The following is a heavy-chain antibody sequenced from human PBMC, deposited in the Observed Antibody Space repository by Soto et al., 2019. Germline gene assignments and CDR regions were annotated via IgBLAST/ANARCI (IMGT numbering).Heavy chain of an antibody. CDR3: ARSAPPLDY. CDR2: INAGNGNT. V-gene: IGHV1-3*01. J-gene: IGHJ4*02. CDR1: GYTFSNYG. Sequence: ASVKVSCKASGYTFSNYGIHWVRQAPGQRLEWMGWINAGNGNTKYSQKFQGRVTITRDTSASTAYMELSSLRSEDTAVYYCARSAPPLDYWGQGTLVTVSS.